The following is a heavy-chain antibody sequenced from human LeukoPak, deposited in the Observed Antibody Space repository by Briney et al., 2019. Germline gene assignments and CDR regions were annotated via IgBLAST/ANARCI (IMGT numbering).Heavy chain of an antibody. V-gene: IGHV3-48*04. J-gene: IGHJ4*02. Sequence: GGSLRLSCAASGFTFSGYSMNWVRQAPGKGLEWVSYISSSGSAIYYADSVKGRFTISRDNAKNSLYLQMNSLRAEDTAVYYCARVGRNYFDYWGQGTLVTVSS. CDR1: GFTFSGYS. CDR2: ISSSGSAI. CDR3: ARVGRNYFDY. D-gene: IGHD3-10*01.